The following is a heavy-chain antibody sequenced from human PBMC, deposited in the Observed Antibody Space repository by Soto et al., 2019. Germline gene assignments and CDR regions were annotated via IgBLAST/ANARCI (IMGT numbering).Heavy chain of an antibody. J-gene: IGHJ6*02. D-gene: IGHD2-15*01. CDR2: ISTYNGDT. CDR3: ASAGAAPYYYYGMDV. CDR1: GYTFSTSG. V-gene: IGHV1-18*01. Sequence: QVQLVQGGAEVRKPGASVKVSCKASGYTFSTSGMSWLRQAPGQGLEWMGWISTYNGDTNDAPKFQDRVTMTSDTSTSTVYMELRSLRSDDTAVYYCASAGAAPYYYYGMDVWGQGTRVTVSS.